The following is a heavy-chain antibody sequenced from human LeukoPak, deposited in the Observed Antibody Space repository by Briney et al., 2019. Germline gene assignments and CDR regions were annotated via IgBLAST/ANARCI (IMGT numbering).Heavy chain of an antibody. J-gene: IGHJ4*02. D-gene: IGHD3-16*02. CDR1: GYTFTSYA. CDR3: ARSETDDYVWGSYRMMTFDY. Sequence: ASVKVSCKASGYTFTSYAMHWVRQAPGQRLEWMGWINAGNGNTKYSQKFQGRVTITRDTSASTAYMELSSLRSEDTAVYHCARSETDDYVWGSYRMMTFDYWGQGTLVTVSS. V-gene: IGHV1-3*01. CDR2: INAGNGNT.